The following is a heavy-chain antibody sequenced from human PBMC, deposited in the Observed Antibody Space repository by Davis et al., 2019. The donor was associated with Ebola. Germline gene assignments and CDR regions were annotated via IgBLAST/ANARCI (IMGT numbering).Heavy chain of an antibody. CDR1: GYTFTSHG. V-gene: IGHV1-18*04. CDR3: ARDQYSSQGLGYYYYGMDV. J-gene: IGHJ6*02. D-gene: IGHD6-6*01. CDR2: ISTYNGNT. Sequence: AASVTVSCKASGYTFTSHGISWVRQAPGQGLERMGWISTYNGNTKYAQKFQGRVTMTTDTSTSIAYMELRSLRSDDTAVYYCARDQYSSQGLGYYYYGMDVWGQGTTVTVSS.